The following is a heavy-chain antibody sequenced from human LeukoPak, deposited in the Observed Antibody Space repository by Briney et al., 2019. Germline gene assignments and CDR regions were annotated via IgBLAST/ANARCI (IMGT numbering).Heavy chain of an antibody. CDR1: GFTFSDYW. J-gene: IGHJ4*02. CDR3: ARRGGSSSRRSPIDY. D-gene: IGHD6-6*01. V-gene: IGHV3-7*01. Sequence: GGSLSLSCTASGFTFSDYWMTWVRQAPGKGPEWVANIRQDGSQRYYVDSVRGRFTISRDNAKNSLFLQMNGLRAEGTAVYYCARRGGSSSRRSPIDYWGQGTLVTVSS. CDR2: IRQDGSQR.